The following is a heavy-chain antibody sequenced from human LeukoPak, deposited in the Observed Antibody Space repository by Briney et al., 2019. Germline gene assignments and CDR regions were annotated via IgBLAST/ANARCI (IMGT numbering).Heavy chain of an antibody. V-gene: IGHV1-8*01. CDR1: GYTFTSYD. Sequence: GASVKVSCKASGYTFTSYDINWVRQATGQGLEWMGWMNPNSGNTGYAQKFQGRVTMTRNTSISTAYMELSSLRSEDTAVYYCARAEREPYYDILTGSRAYYYYMDVWGKGTTVTVSS. J-gene: IGHJ6*03. D-gene: IGHD3-9*01. CDR3: ARAEREPYYDILTGSRAYYYYMDV. CDR2: MNPNSGNT.